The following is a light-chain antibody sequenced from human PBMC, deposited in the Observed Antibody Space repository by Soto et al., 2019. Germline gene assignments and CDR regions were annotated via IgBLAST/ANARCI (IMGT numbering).Light chain of an antibody. V-gene: IGKV3-20*01. CDR2: GAS. Sequence: EIVLTQSPGTLSLSPGERATLSCRARQSVSSSYLAWYQQKPGQAPRLLIYGASGRATGIPDRFGGSGSGTDFTLTITRLEPEDFAVYYCQQYGSSPGITFGQGTRLEIK. CDR3: QQYGSSPGIT. J-gene: IGKJ5*01. CDR1: QSVSSSY.